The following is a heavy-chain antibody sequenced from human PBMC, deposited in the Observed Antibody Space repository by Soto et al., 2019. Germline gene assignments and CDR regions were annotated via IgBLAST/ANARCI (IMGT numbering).Heavy chain of an antibody. V-gene: IGHV3-48*02. CDR1: GFTFSSYN. CDR3: ARDGISGSYYNTFDY. Sequence: GSLRLSCAASGFTFSSYNMNWVRQAPGKGLEWVSFISSSSGTIYYADSVKGRFTISRDNAKNSLYLQMSSLRDEDTAVYYCARDGISGSYYNTFDYWGQGTLVTVSS. D-gene: IGHD3-10*01. J-gene: IGHJ4*02. CDR2: ISSSSGTI.